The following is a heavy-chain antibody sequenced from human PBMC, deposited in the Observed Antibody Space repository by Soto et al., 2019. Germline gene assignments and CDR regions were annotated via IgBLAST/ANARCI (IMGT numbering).Heavy chain of an antibody. V-gene: IGHV1-8*02. J-gene: IGHJ4*02. CDR2: MNPNSGNT. CDR3: ARTLYGDNLDY. D-gene: IGHD4-17*01. CDR1: GYTFTTYA. Sequence: GASVKVSCKASGYTFTTYAMHWVRQAPGQGLEWMGWMNPNSGNTGYAQKFRGRVTMTRNTSISTAYMELSSLRSEDTAVYYCARTLYGDNLDYWGQGTLVTVSS.